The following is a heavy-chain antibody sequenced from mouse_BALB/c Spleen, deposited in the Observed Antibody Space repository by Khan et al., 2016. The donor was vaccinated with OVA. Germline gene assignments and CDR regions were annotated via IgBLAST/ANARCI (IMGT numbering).Heavy chain of an antibody. V-gene: IGHV5-6-4*01. CDR2: ITSGGSYT. CDR3: TASY. CDR1: GFTFSSYT. J-gene: IGHJ3*01. Sequence: QLEESGGDLVKPGGSLKLSCAASGFTFSSYTMSWVRQTPEKRPEWVATITSGGSYTYYPDSVKGRFTISRDNAKNTLYLQMSSLKSEDTAMYYCTASYGGQGTLVTVSA.